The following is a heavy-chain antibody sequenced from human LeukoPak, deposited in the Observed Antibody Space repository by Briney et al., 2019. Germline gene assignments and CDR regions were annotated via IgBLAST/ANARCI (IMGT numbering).Heavy chain of an antibody. J-gene: IGHJ4*02. V-gene: IGHV3-49*04. CDR1: GFTFDDYA. CDR2: IRRGGTV. Sequence: QSGGSLRLSCAASGFTFDDYAMHWVRQAPGKGLEWVSFIRRGGTVEYAASVKGRFTISRDDSKSIAYLQMNSLKIEDTAMYYCTRWAVNSNLDHWGQGTLVTVSS. CDR3: TRWAVNSNLDH. D-gene: IGHD1/OR15-1a*01.